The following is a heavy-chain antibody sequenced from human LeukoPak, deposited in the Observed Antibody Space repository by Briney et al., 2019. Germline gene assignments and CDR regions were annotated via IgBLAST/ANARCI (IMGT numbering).Heavy chain of an antibody. Sequence: GESLKISCKGSGYRFTSYWIGWVRQIPGKGLEWMAIIYPADSDIRYSPSFQGQVTISADKSISTAYLQWSSLKASDNAMYYCARHSGVRTGAVYWGQGTLVTV. CDR1: GYRFTSYW. D-gene: IGHD1-26*01. V-gene: IGHV5-51*01. CDR3: ARHSGVRTGAVY. J-gene: IGHJ4*02. CDR2: IYPADSDI.